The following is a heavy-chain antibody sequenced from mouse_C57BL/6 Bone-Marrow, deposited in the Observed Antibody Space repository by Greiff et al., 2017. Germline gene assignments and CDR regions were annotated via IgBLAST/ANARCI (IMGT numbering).Heavy chain of an antibody. V-gene: IGHV1-81*01. J-gene: IGHJ2*01. CDR3: AKTTGRYFDY. CDR2: IYPRSGNT. Sequence: VKLMESGAELARPGASVKLSCKASGYTFTSYGISWVKQSTGQGLEWIGEIYPRSGNTYYNEKFKGKATLTADKSSSTAYMELRSLTSEDSAVYFCAKTTGRYFDYWGQGTTLTVSS. D-gene: IGHD1-1*01. CDR1: GYTFTSYG.